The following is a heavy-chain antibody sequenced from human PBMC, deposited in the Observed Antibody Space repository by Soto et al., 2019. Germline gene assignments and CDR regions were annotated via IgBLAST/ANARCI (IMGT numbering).Heavy chain of an antibody. J-gene: IGHJ4*02. V-gene: IGHV1-69*04. CDR3: AREDSSSWYVRNKPFDY. Sequence: GASVKVSCKASGGTFSSYTISWVRQAPGQGLEWMGRIIPILGIANYAQKFQGRVTITADKSTSTAYMELSSLRSEDTAVYYCAREDSSSWYVRNKPFDYWGQGTLVTVSS. D-gene: IGHD6-13*01. CDR2: IIPILGIA. CDR1: GGTFSSYT.